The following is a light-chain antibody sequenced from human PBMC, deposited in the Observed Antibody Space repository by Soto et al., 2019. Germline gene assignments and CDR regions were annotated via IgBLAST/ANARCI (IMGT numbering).Light chain of an antibody. Sequence: ERVLTQSPGTLSLSPGERATLSCRASQSVSSSYLAWYQQKPGQAPRLLIYGASNRATGIPDRFSGSGSGTDFTLTISRLEPEDFAVYYCQQYASLPLTFGQGTKVDIK. V-gene: IGKV3-20*01. J-gene: IGKJ1*01. CDR3: QQYASLPLT. CDR1: QSVSSSY. CDR2: GAS.